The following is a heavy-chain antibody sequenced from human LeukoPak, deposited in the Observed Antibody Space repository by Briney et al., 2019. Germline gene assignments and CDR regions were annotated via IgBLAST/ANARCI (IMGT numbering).Heavy chain of an antibody. CDR2: MYSGGST. Sequence: GGSLRLSCAASGFTVSSNYMSWVRQKKKKGLEWVAVMYSGGSTYYADSVKGRFTISRDNSKNTLYVQMNSLRAEDTAVYYCARAFYDSRGYGMDVWGQGTTVTVSS. V-gene: IGHV3-53*01. CDR1: GFTVSSNY. CDR3: ARAFYDSRGYGMDV. J-gene: IGHJ6*02. D-gene: IGHD3-22*01.